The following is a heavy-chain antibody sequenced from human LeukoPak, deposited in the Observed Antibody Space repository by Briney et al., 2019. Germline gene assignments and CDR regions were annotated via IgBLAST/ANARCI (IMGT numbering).Heavy chain of an antibody. D-gene: IGHD1-1*01. CDR1: GFTFDDYA. Sequence: PGRSLRLSCAASGFTFDDYAMHWVRQAPGKGLEWVSGISWNSGSIGYADSVKGRFTISRDNAKNSLYLQMNSLRAEDTALYYCAKDIGRRYTSRPGYYFDYWGQGTLVTVSS. CDR3: AKDIGRRYTSRPGYYFDY. V-gene: IGHV3-9*01. CDR2: ISWNSGSI. J-gene: IGHJ4*02.